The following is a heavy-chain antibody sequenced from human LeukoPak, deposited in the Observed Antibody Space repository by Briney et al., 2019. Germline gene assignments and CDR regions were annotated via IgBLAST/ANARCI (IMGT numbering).Heavy chain of an antibody. V-gene: IGHV3-23*01. D-gene: IGHD1-20*01. CDR3: AKKTSITGTTGNLGY. CDR2: ISGSGGST. CDR1: GFTFSSYA. Sequence: GGSLRLSCAASGFTFSSYAMSWVRQAPGKGLEWVSAISGSGGSTYYADSVKGRFTISRDNSKNTLYLQMNSLRAEDTAVYYCAKKTSITGTTGNLGYWGQGTLDTVSS. J-gene: IGHJ4*02.